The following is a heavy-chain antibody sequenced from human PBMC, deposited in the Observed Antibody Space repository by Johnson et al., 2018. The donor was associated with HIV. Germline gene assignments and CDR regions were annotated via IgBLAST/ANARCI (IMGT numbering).Heavy chain of an antibody. D-gene: IGHD3-22*01. Sequence: QVQLVESGGGVVQPGRSLRLSCAASGFTFSSYAMHWVRQAPGKGLEWVAVISYDGSNKYYADSVKGRLTISRDNSKNTLYLQMNSLRAEDTAVYYCARVTMIVVVMQAFDIWGQWTMVTVSS. J-gene: IGHJ3*02. CDR2: ISYDGSNK. CDR1: GFTFSSYA. V-gene: IGHV3-30-3*01. CDR3: ARVTMIVVVMQAFDI.